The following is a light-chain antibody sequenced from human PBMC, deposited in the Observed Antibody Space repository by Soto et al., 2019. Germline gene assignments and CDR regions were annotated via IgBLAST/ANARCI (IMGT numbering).Light chain of an antibody. CDR1: TGAVTSGHY. V-gene: IGLV7-46*01. Sequence: QAVVRQQPSLTVSPGGTITLTCGSSTGAVTSGHYPYWFQQKPGQAPRTLVYNTSDKHSWAPARFSGSLLGGKAALTLSGAQPEDEAEYYCLLSYSGARVFGGGTKVTVL. CDR3: LLSYSGARV. CDR2: NTS. J-gene: IGLJ3*02.